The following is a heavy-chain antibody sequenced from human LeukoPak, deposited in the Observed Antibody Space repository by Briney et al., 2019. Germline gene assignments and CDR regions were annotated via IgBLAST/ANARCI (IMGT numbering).Heavy chain of an antibody. V-gene: IGHV4-39*07. CDR2: IYYSGST. J-gene: IGHJ1*01. CDR1: GGSISSSSYY. Sequence: SETLSLTCTVSGGSISSSSYYWGWIRQPPGKGLEWIGSIYYSGSTYYNPSLKSRVTISVDTSKNQFSLKLSSVTAADTAVYYCAGTQVGATKTAEYFQHWGQGTLVTVSS. D-gene: IGHD1-26*01. CDR3: AGTQVGATKTAEYFQH.